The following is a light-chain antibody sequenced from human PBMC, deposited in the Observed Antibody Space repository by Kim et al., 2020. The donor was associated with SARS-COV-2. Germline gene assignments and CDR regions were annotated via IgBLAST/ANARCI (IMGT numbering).Light chain of an antibody. CDR2: SNN. CDR3: AAWDDSLNGVV. V-gene: IGLV1-44*01. J-gene: IGLJ2*01. CDR1: NSNIGRNT. Sequence: QSVLTQPPSASGTPGQRVTISCSGSNSNIGRNTVNWYQQLPGTAPDLLIYSNNQRPSGVPDRFSGSKSGTSASLAISGLQSEDEADYYCAAWDDSLNGVVFGGGTQLTVL.